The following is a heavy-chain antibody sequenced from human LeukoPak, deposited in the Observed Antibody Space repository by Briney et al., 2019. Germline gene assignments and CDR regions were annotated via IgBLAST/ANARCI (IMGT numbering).Heavy chain of an antibody. J-gene: IGHJ4*02. V-gene: IGHV4-39*07. CDR2: IYYTGST. D-gene: IGHD6-13*01. CDR1: GDSISSSIYF. Sequence: PSETLSLTCTVSGDSISSSIYFWGWIRQPPGKGLEWIGSIYYTGSTDYTPSLNSRATISADTPKNQFSLKLTSVTPGDTAVYYCSSLEVSSSWRYWGQGTLVTVHS. CDR3: SSLEVSSSWRY.